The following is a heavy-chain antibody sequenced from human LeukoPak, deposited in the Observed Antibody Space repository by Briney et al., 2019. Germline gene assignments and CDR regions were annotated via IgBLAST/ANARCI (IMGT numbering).Heavy chain of an antibody. Sequence: GGSLRLSCAASGFTFSNAWMSWVRQAPGKGLEWVGRIKSKTDGGTTDYAAPVKCRFTISRDDSKNTLYLQMNSLKTEDTAVYYCTTDIVLMVYAIRCGYWGQGTLVTVSS. CDR2: IKSKTDGGTT. V-gene: IGHV3-15*01. J-gene: IGHJ4*02. D-gene: IGHD2-8*01. CDR3: TTDIVLMVYAIRCGY. CDR1: GFTFSNAW.